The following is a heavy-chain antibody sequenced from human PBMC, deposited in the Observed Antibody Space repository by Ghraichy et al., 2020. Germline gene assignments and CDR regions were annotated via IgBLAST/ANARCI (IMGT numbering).Heavy chain of an antibody. V-gene: IGHV4-59*01. Sequence: SETLSLTCTVSGGSISSYYWSWIRQPPGKGLEWIGYIYYSGSTNYNPSLKSRVTISVDTSKNQFSLKLSSVTAADTAVYYCARVRRPGTCWAKCGRYFDYWGQGTLVTVSS. CDR3: ARVRRPGTCWAKCGRYFDY. CDR1: GGSISSYY. D-gene: IGHD3-10*01. CDR2: IYYSGST. J-gene: IGHJ4*02.